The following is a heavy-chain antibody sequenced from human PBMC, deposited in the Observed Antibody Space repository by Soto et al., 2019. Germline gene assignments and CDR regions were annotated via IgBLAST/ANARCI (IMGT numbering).Heavy chain of an antibody. V-gene: IGHV5-51*01. CDR3: ARQGYSYGYDY. CDR1: GNSFTTNW. Sequence: GESLKISCQGSGNSFTTNWIAWVRQMPGKGLEWMGIIYPGDSDTRYSPSFQGQVTISADKSINTAYLQWSSLKASDTAMYYCARQGYSYGYDYWGQGTLVTVSS. D-gene: IGHD5-18*01. J-gene: IGHJ4*02. CDR2: IYPGDSDT.